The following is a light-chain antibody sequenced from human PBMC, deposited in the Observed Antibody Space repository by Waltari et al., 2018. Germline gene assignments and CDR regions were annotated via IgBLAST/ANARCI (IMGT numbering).Light chain of an antibody. J-gene: IGKJ2*01. V-gene: IGKV2-28*01. CDR1: QSLLHSNGYNY. CDR3: MQALQTPYT. Sequence: DIVMTQSPLSLSVTPGEAASISCRSSQSLLHSNGYNYLDWYLQKPGQSPQLLIYLGSNRASGVPDRFSGSASGTDFTLKISRVEAEDVGVYYCMQALQTPYTFGQGT. CDR2: LGS.